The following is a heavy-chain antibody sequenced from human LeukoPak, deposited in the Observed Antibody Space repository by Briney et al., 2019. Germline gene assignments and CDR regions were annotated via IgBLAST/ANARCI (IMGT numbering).Heavy chain of an antibody. CDR3: AKDPYYDSSGYYYYFDY. Sequence: GRSLRLSCAASGFTFSSYAMHWVRQAPGKGLEWVAVISYDGSNKYYADSVKGRFTISRDNSKNTLYLQMNSLRAEDTAVYYCAKDPYYDSSGYYYYFDYWGQGTLVTVSS. J-gene: IGHJ4*02. CDR1: GFTFSSYA. CDR2: ISYDGSNK. D-gene: IGHD3-22*01. V-gene: IGHV3-30*04.